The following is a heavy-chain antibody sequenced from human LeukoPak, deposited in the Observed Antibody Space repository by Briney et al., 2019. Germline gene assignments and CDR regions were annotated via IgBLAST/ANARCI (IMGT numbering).Heavy chain of an antibody. CDR2: IYHSGST. V-gene: IGHV4-38-2*01. D-gene: IGHD2-2*01. CDR1: GYSISSGYY. J-gene: IGHJ4*02. CDR3: ARHYQRIGLFDY. Sequence: SETLSLTCAVSGYSISSGYYWGWTRQPPGKGLEWIGSIYHSGSTYYNPSLKSRVTISVDTSKNQFSLKLSSVTAADTAVYYCARHYQRIGLFDYWGQGTLVTVSS.